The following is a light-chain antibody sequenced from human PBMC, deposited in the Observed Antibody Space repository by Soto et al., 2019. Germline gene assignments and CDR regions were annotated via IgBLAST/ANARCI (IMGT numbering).Light chain of an antibody. CDR3: QQYNNWPKVT. Sequence: EIVLTQSPATLSLSPGERATLSCRASQSVSSYLAWYQQKPGQAPRLLIYDASNRATGIPARFSGSGSGTEFTLTISSLQSEDFAVYDCQQYNNWPKVTFGQGTRLEIK. V-gene: IGKV3-15*01. CDR1: QSVSSY. CDR2: DAS. J-gene: IGKJ5*01.